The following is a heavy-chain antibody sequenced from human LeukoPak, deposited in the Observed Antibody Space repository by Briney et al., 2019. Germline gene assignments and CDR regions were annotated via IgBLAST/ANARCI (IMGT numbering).Heavy chain of an antibody. CDR3: ARPYYYESGTFYSGF. CDR2: LYSSGNA. Sequence: GGSLRLSCAASGFIVSNNHISWVRQAPGKGLGWVSVLYSSGNAYYANSVRGRFSISRDNSKNTVFLQMNSLRVKDTAVYDCARPYYYESGTFYSGFWGQGTLVTVSS. J-gene: IGHJ4*02. CDR1: GFIVSNNH. V-gene: IGHV3-66*01. D-gene: IGHD3-22*01.